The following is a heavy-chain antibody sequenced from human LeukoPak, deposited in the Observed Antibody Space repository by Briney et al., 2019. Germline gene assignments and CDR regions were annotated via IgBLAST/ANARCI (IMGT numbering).Heavy chain of an antibody. Sequence: SETLSLTCTVSGGSISGYYWSWIRQPPGKGLEWIGYIYYSWSTNYNPSLKSRVTISVDTSKNQFSLKLSSVTAADTAVYYCARDGGDYGDSNFDYWGQGTLVTVSS. D-gene: IGHD4-17*01. CDR1: GGSISGYY. V-gene: IGHV4-59*01. CDR2: IYYSWST. CDR3: ARDGGDYGDSNFDY. J-gene: IGHJ4*02.